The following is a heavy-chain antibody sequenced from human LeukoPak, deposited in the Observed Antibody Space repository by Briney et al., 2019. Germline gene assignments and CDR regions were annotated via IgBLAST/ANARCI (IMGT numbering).Heavy chain of an antibody. Sequence: SQTLSLTCAISGDSVSSNSAAWNWIRQSPSRGLEWLGRTYYRSKWYNDYAVSVKSRITINPDTSKNQFSLQLNSVTPEDTAVYYCARGQWYGSGSYYLENWFDPWGQGTLVTVSS. V-gene: IGHV6-1*01. J-gene: IGHJ5*02. CDR2: TYYRSKWYN. D-gene: IGHD3-10*01. CDR3: ARGQWYGSGSYYLENWFDP. CDR1: GDSVSSNSAA.